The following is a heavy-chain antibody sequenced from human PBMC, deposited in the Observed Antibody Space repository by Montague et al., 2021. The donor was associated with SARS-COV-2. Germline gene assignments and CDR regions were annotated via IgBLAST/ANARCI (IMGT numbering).Heavy chain of an antibody. CDR3: ARAPDYDILTGDLTEGFDF. D-gene: IGHD3-9*01. Sequence: SETLSLTCTVSGGSISSSSYYWAWIRQPPGKGLEWIGSIYPSGSTFYNPSLKSRVSMSADTSKSQFSLKVSSVTAADTAVYFCARAPDYDILTGDLTEGFDFWGQGTLVTVSS. J-gene: IGHJ4*02. V-gene: IGHV4-39*01. CDR2: IYPSGST. CDR1: GGSISSSSYY.